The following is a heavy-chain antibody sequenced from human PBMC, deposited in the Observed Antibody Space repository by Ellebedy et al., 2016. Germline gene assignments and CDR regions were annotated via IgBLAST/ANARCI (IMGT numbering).Heavy chain of an antibody. Sequence: SETLSLTCTVSGGSISSYYWSWIRQPPGKGLEWIGYIYYSGSTNYNPSLESRVTISVDTSKNQFSLNLSSVTAADTAVYYCARSYSVSPDYWGQGTLVTVSS. CDR3: ARSYSVSPDY. J-gene: IGHJ4*02. CDR2: IYYSGST. D-gene: IGHD5/OR15-5a*01. CDR1: GGSISSYY. V-gene: IGHV4-59*08.